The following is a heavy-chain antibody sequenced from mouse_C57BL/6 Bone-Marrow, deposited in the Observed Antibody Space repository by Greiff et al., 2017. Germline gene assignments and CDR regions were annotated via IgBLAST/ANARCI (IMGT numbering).Heavy chain of an antibody. V-gene: IGHV1-69*01. CDR3: ARGGGTVAMDY. CDR2: IDPSDSYT. Sequence: QVQLQQPGAELVMPGASVKLSCKASGYTFTSYWMHWVKQRPGQGLEWIGEIDPSDSYTNYNQKFKGKSTLTVDKSSSTAYMQLSSLTSGDSAVYYWARGGGTVAMDYWGQGTSVTVSS. J-gene: IGHJ4*01. CDR1: GYTFTSYW. D-gene: IGHD4-1*01.